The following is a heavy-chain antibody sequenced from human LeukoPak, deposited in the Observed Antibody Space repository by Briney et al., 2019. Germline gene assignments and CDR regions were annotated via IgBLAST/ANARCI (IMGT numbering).Heavy chain of an antibody. V-gene: IGHV3-30-3*01. CDR3: ARGIVGAPFADY. J-gene: IGHJ4*02. D-gene: IGHD1-26*01. CDR1: GFTFSSYA. Sequence: PGGSLRLSCAASGFTFSSYAMHWVRQAPGKGLEWVAVISYDGSNKYYADSVKGRFTISRDNSKNTLYLQMNSLRAEDTAVYYCARGIVGAPFADYWGQGTLVTVSS. CDR2: ISYDGSNK.